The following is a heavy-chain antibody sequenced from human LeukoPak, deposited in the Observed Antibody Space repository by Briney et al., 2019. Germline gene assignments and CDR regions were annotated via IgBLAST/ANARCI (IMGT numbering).Heavy chain of an antibody. CDR3: ARASSGWSGYLFDY. V-gene: IGHV1-2*02. D-gene: IGHD6-19*01. J-gene: IGHJ4*02. CDR1: GYTFTGYY. Sequence: GASVKVSCKASGYTFTGYYMHWVRQAPGQGLEWMGWINPNSGGTNYAQKFQGRVTMTRDTSISTAYMELSRLRSDDTAVYYCARASSGWSGYLFDYWGQGTLVTVSS. CDR2: INPNSGGT.